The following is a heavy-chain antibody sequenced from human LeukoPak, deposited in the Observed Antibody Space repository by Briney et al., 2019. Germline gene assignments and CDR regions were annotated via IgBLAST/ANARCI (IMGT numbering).Heavy chain of an antibody. V-gene: IGHV4-61*02. CDR2: IYTSGST. J-gene: IGHJ4*02. CDR3: ARAVRGDYFDY. CDR1: GGSISSGSYY. D-gene: IGHD3-10*01. Sequence: LRLSCTVSGGSISSGSYYWSWIRQPAGKGLEWIGRIYTSGSTNYNPSLKSRVTISVDTSKNQFSLKLSSVTAADTAVYYCARAVRGDYFDYWGQGTLVTVSS.